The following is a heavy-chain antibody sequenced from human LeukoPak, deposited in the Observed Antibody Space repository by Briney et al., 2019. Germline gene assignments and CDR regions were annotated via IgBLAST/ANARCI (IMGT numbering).Heavy chain of an antibody. CDR3: ARRQGTGRLDY. V-gene: IGHV4-61*01. Sequence: PSETLSLTCTVSGGSVNSGSNYWSWVRQPPGQGLEWIGYVYYTGSTNYNPSLESRVIITVDTSKNQFSLKLSSVTAADTAVYYCARRQGTGRLDYWGQGTLVTVSS. CDR1: GGSVNSGSNY. J-gene: IGHJ4*02. CDR2: VYYTGST. D-gene: IGHD3-10*01.